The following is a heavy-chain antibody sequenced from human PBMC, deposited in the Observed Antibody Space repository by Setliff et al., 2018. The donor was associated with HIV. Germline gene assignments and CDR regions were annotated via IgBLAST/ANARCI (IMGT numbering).Heavy chain of an antibody. CDR3: ARLRDSSGYYYVGGAFDI. D-gene: IGHD3-22*01. CDR1: GYSFTTYW. J-gene: IGHJ3*02. CDR2: IYPGDSDT. V-gene: IGHV5-51*01. Sequence: GESLKISCKGSGYSFTTYWIGWVRQMPGKGLEWMGIIYPGDSDTRYSPSFQGQVTISADKFISTAYLQWSSLKASDTAMYYCARLRDSSGYYYVGGAFDIWGQGTLVTVSS.